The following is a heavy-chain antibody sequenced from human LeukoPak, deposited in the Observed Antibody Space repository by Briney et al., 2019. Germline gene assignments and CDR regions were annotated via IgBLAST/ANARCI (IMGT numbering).Heavy chain of an antibody. Sequence: QTGGSLRLSCTASGFTFGDYAMSWFRQAPGKGLEWVGFIRFTGYGGTTEYAASVKGRFTISRDDSKSIAYLQMINLRAEDTAVYYCAKDGAWLRFDDWGQGILVTVSS. J-gene: IGHJ4*02. CDR1: GFTFGDYA. CDR2: IRFTGYGGTT. CDR3: AKDGAWLRFDD. D-gene: IGHD5-12*01. V-gene: IGHV3-49*03.